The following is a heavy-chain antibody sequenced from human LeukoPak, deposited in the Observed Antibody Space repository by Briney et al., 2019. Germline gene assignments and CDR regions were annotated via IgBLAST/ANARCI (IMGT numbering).Heavy chain of an antibody. CDR3: ARHTYYDFWSGFGTIDY. J-gene: IGHJ4*02. D-gene: IGHD3-3*01. CDR1: GGPISSSSYY. CDR2: IYYSGST. V-gene: IGHV4-61*05. Sequence: SETLSLTCTVSGGPISSSSYYWGWIRQPPGKGLDWIGYIYYSGSTNYNPSLKSRVTISVDTSKNQFSLKLSSVTAADTAVYYCARHTYYDFWSGFGTIDYWGQGTLVTVSS.